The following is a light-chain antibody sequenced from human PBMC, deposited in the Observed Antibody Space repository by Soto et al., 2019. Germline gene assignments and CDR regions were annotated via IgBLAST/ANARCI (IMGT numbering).Light chain of an antibody. J-gene: IGKJ2*01. CDR3: QQYQNWPPYT. Sequence: ETVMTQSPATLSVSPGERATLSCRASQSVSNKLAWYQHRPGQAPRLLIYEASTRATGVPARFSGSGSGTEFTLTISSLQSEDFAVYYCQQYQNWPPYTFGRGTKLEIK. CDR1: QSVSNK. CDR2: EAS. V-gene: IGKV3-15*01.